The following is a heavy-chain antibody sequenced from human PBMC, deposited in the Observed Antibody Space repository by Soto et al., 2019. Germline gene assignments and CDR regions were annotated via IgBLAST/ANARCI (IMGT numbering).Heavy chain of an antibody. CDR3: ARDGGRHSGGIDY. D-gene: IGHD1-26*01. J-gene: IGHJ4*02. CDR1: GGTFSSYS. Sequence: QVQLVQSGAEVKKPGSSVKVSCKASGGTFSSYSINWVRQAPGQGLEWMGEIIPIFGTANYAQKFQGRVTIPADEATSTAYMELSSLRSEDTAVYYCARDGGRHSGGIDYWGQGTLVTVS. CDR2: IIPIFGTA. V-gene: IGHV1-69*01.